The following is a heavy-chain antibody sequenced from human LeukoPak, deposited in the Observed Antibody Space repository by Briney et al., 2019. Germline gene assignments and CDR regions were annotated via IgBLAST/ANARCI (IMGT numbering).Heavy chain of an antibody. Sequence: GGSLRLSCAASGFTFNNYDITWVRQAPGKGLEWISYISTTGDRIQYADSVKGRFTISRDNAKNSLYLQMNSLRAEDTAVYYCARDTKDYWGQGTLVTVSS. V-gene: IGHV3-48*03. J-gene: IGHJ4*02. CDR3: ARDTKDY. CDR2: ISTTGDRI. D-gene: IGHD2-8*01. CDR1: GFTFNNYD.